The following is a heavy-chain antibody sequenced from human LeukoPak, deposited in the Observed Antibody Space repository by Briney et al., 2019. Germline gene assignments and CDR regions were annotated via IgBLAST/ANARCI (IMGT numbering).Heavy chain of an antibody. CDR3: ARSNANSFDS. CDR1: GFTFSSYW. V-gene: IGHV3-74*01. J-gene: IGHJ4*02. Sequence: GGSLRLSCAASGFTFSSYWMYWVRQAPGKGLVWVSRIDSDGSSTDYADSVKGRFTVSRDNAKNTLYLQMNSLRAEDTAVYYCARSNANSFDSWGPGTLVTVSS. D-gene: IGHD2-2*01. CDR2: IDSDGSST.